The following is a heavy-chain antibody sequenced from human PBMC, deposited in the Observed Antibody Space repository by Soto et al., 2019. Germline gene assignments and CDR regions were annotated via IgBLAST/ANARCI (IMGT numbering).Heavy chain of an antibody. V-gene: IGHV3-49*04. D-gene: IGHD3-10*01. CDR1: GFTFSSYA. Sequence: PGGSLRLSCAASGFTFSSYAMSWVRQAPGKGLEWVSAISGSGGTTEYAASVKGRFTISRDDSKSIAYLQMNSLKTEDTAVYYCTRSYYYGSGSYYPGYWGQGTLVTVSS. CDR2: ISGSGGTT. J-gene: IGHJ4*02. CDR3: TRSYYYGSGSYYPGY.